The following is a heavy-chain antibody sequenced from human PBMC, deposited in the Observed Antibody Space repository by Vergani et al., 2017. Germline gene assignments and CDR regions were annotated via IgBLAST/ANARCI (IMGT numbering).Heavy chain of an antibody. J-gene: IGHJ4*02. CDR1: GGSISSGGYY. D-gene: IGHD3-10*01. CDR2: IYYSGST. V-gene: IGHV4-31*03. CDR3: ARLWFGECFDY. Sequence: QLQLQESGPGLVKPSETLSLTCTVSGGSISSGGYYWSWIRQHPGKGLEWIGYIYYSGSTYYNPSLKSRVTISVDTSKNQFSLKLSSVTAADTAVYYCARLWFGECFDYWGQGTLVTVSS.